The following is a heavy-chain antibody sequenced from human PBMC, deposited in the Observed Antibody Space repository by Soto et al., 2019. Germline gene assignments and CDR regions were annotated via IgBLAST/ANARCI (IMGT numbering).Heavy chain of an antibody. CDR1: GFTFSDYY. CDR2: ISSSGSTI. V-gene: IGHV3-11*01. Sequence: QVQLVESGGGLVKPGGSLRLSCAASGFTFSDYYMTWLRQAPGTGLEWVSYISSSGSTIYYGDSVKGRFSISRDNAQNSLYLQMNSLRAEATAVYYCARLVRGGNSYGYVDYWGQGTLVTVSS. J-gene: IGHJ4*02. D-gene: IGHD5-18*01. CDR3: ARLVRGGNSYGYVDY.